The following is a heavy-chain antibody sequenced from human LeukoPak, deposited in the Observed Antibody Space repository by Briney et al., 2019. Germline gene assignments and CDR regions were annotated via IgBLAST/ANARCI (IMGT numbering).Heavy chain of an antibody. CDR1: GFTFSSYS. CDR2: ISSSSSYI. J-gene: IGHJ3*02. CDR3: ARSPNIVVVPGDAFDI. D-gene: IGHD2-2*01. V-gene: IGHV3-21*01. Sequence: PGGSLRLSCAASGFTFSSYSMNWVRQAPGKGLEWVSSISSSSSYIYYADSVKGRFTISRDNAKNSLYLQMNSLRAEDTALYYCARSPNIVVVPGDAFDIWGQGTMVTVSS.